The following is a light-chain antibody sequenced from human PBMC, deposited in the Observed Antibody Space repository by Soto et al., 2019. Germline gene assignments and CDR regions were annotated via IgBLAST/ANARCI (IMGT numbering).Light chain of an antibody. CDR2: EVS. V-gene: IGLV2-14*01. J-gene: IGLJ3*02. Sequence: QSVLTQPTSVSGSPGQSITISCTGTSNDIGGYNYVSWYQQHPGKAPKLMIYEVSYRPSGVSNRFSGSKSGNTASLTISGLQAEDEADYYCSSFTNSDTRVFGGGTQLTVL. CDR3: SSFTNSDTRV. CDR1: SNDIGGYNY.